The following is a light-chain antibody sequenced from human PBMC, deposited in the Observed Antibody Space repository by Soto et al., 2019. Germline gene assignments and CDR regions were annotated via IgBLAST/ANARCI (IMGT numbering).Light chain of an antibody. CDR1: QSVGSN. Sequence: EVAMTQSPATLSVSPGETATLSCRASQSVGSNLAWYQQKPGQAPRLLIYGASTRATGIPARFSGSGSGTDFTLTISSLEPEDFAVYYCQQRSNWPPITFGQGTRLENK. CDR2: GAS. J-gene: IGKJ5*01. V-gene: IGKV3-11*01. CDR3: QQRSNWPPIT.